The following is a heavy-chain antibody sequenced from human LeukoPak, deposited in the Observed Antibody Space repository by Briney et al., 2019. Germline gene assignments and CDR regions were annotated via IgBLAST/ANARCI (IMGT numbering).Heavy chain of an antibody. D-gene: IGHD2-21*01. CDR1: GGSISSGDYY. CDR2: IYHSGTT. J-gene: IGHJ4*02. CDR3: MTSHGDCDLADCPPDS. V-gene: IGHV4-30-4*08. Sequence: SQTLSLTCTVSGGSISSGDYYWGWVRQAPGRGLEWLGRIYHSGTTYYNPSLKSRGTILVAASRNQFFLMLRYVTASDTAMYCCMTSHGDCDLADCPPDSWGQGTLITVSS.